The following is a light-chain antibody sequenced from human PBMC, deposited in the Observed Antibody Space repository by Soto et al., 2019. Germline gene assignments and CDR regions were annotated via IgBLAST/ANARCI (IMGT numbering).Light chain of an antibody. CDR2: RVS. CDR3: MQGTEWPWT. J-gene: IGKJ1*01. CDR1: QSLVESDGNTS. Sequence: DVVMTQSPLSLPVTLGQPASISCRSSQSLVESDGNTSLSWFHQRPGQSPRRLIYRVSNRDSGVPDRFSGSGSGTDFTLKISRVEADDVGVYYCMQGTEWPWTFGQGTKVEIK. V-gene: IGKV2-30*01.